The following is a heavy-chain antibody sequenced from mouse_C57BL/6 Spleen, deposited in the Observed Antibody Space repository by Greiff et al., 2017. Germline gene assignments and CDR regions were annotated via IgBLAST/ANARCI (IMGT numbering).Heavy chain of an antibody. Sequence: EVQRVESGGGLVKPGGSLKLSCAASGFTFSDYGMHWVRQAPEKGLEWVAYISSGSSTIYYADTVKGRFTISIDNANNTLFLQMTSLRSEDTAMYYCARTGTGYYFDYWGQGTTLTVSS. CDR3: ARTGTGYYFDY. CDR2: ISSGSSTI. V-gene: IGHV5-17*01. CDR1: GFTFSDYG. D-gene: IGHD4-1*01. J-gene: IGHJ2*01.